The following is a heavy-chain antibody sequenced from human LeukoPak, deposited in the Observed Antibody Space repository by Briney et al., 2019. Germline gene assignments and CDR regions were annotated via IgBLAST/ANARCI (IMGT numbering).Heavy chain of an antibody. CDR2: IRGGGAVT. D-gene: IGHD3-10*02. Sequence: GGSLRLSCAASGFTFDNYAMNWVRQAPGKGLEWLSYIRGGGAVTRYSDSVKGRFTISRDNSKNTLYLQMNHLRAEDTATYYCAKCSASYYNDAFDIWGRGTMVTVSS. CDR3: AKCSASYYNDAFDI. J-gene: IGHJ3*02. CDR1: GFTFDNYA. V-gene: IGHV3-23*01.